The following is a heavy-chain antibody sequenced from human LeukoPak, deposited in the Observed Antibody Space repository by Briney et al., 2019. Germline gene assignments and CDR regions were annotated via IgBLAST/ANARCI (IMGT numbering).Heavy chain of an antibody. CDR1: GYSFTSYW. V-gene: IGHV5-51*01. CDR3: AGTYCSGGSCDNPFDY. D-gene: IGHD2-15*01. Sequence: GESLKISCKGSGYSFTSYWIGWVRQMPGKGLEWMGIIYPGDSDTRYSPSFQGQVTISADKSISTAYLQWSSLKASDTAMYYCAGTYCSGGSCDNPFDYWGQGTLVTVSS. J-gene: IGHJ4*02. CDR2: IYPGDSDT.